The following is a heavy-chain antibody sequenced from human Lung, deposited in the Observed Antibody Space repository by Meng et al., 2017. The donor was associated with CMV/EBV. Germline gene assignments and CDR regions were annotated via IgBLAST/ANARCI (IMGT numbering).Heavy chain of an antibody. Sequence: SCAGSGFTFSSYEMNWVRQAPGKGLEWVSYISSSGNIKYYADSVKGRFTISRDNAKNSLYLQMNSLRADDTAVYYCARDHGSQYYDTTGYPGDWGQGXLVTSSS. D-gene: IGHD3-22*01. J-gene: IGHJ4*02. CDR3: ARDHGSQYYDTTGYPGD. CDR2: ISSSGNIK. V-gene: IGHV3-48*03. CDR1: GFTFSSYE.